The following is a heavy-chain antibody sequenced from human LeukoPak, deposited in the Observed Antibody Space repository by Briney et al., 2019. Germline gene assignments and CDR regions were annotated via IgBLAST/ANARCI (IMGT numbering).Heavy chain of an antibody. CDR3: ARHGHYYDSSVPNWFDP. CDR2: IYAGDSTI. J-gene: IGHJ5*02. V-gene: IGHV5-51*01. CDR1: GYSFSNYW. Sequence: GESLKISCKGSGYSFSNYWIGWVRQMPGKGLECMGIIYAGDSTIRYSPSFQGQVTISVDKSISTAYLQWSSLKASDTAIYYCARHGHYYDSSVPNWFDPWGQGTLVTVSS. D-gene: IGHD3-22*01.